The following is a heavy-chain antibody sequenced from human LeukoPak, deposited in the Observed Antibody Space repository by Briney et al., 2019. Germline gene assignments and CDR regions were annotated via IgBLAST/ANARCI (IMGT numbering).Heavy chain of an antibody. CDR1: GFTFSSYS. Sequence: GGSLRLSCAASGFTFSSYSMNRVRQAPGKGLEWVSYISSSSSTIYYADSVKGRFTISRDNAKNSLYLQMNSLRAEDTALYYCAKADRGYYYDYWGQGTLVTVSS. CDR3: AKADRGYYYDY. V-gene: IGHV3-48*04. J-gene: IGHJ4*02. D-gene: IGHD3-22*01. CDR2: ISSSSSTI.